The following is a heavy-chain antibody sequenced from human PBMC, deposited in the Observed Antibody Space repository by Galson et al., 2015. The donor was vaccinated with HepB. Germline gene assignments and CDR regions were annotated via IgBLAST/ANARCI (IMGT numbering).Heavy chain of an antibody. CDR3: ARVAHSDYGDHAHFHY. CDR1: RFTFSDYY. J-gene: IGHJ4*02. Sequence: SLRLSCAASRFTFSDYYMTWLRQAPGKGLEWLSYISGGATYTNYADSVKGRFTISRDNAKNSLYLHMRSLRDDDTAVYYCARVAHSDYGDHAHFHYWGQGTLVTVSS. CDR2: ISGGATYT. V-gene: IGHV3-11*06. D-gene: IGHD4-17*01.